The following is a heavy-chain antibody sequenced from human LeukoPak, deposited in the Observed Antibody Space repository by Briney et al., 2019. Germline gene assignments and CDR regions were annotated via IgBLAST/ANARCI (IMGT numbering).Heavy chain of an antibody. CDR1: GFTFSSYG. Sequence: GGSLRLSCAASGFTFSSYGMHWVRQAPGKGLEWVAFIRYDGSNKYYADSVKGRFTISRDNSKNTLYLQMNSLRAEDTAVYHCAKAGESGYGYTYFDYWGQGTLVTVSS. CDR3: AKAGESGYGYTYFDY. V-gene: IGHV3-30*02. D-gene: IGHD3-22*01. J-gene: IGHJ4*02. CDR2: IRYDGSNK.